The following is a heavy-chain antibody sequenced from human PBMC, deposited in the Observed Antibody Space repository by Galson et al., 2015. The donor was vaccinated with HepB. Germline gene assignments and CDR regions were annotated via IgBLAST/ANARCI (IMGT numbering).Heavy chain of an antibody. CDR3: ARKKRWPQSRKLPWFDP. V-gene: IGHV3-11*06. Sequence: SLRLSCAASGFTFSDYYMSWIRQAPGKGLEWVSYISSSSSYTNYADSVKGRFTISRDNAKNSLYLQMNSLRAADTAVYYCARKKRWPQSRKLPWFDPWGQGTLVTVSS. CDR2: ISSSSSYT. CDR1: GFTFSDYY. D-gene: IGHD5-24*01. J-gene: IGHJ5*02.